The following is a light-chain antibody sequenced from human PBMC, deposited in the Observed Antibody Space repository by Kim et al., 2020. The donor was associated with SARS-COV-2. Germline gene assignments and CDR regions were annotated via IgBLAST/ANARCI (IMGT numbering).Light chain of an antibody. J-gene: IGKJ4*01. CDR2: DAS. Sequence: EIVLTQSPATLSLSPGERATLSCRASQSVSSYLAWYQQKPGQAPRLLIYDASNRATGIPARFSGSGSGTDFTLTISSLEPEDFAVYYCQQRSNWRRTFGGGTKLEI. V-gene: IGKV3-11*01. CDR1: QSVSSY. CDR3: QQRSNWRRT.